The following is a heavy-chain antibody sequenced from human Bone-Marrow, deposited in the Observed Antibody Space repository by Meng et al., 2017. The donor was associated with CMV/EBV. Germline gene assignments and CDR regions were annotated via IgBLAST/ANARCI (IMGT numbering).Heavy chain of an antibody. CDR2: IYYSGST. CDR1: GGSISISNYY. D-gene: IGHD2/OR15-2a*01. V-gene: IGHV4-39*07. Sequence: QLQLQESGPGLVKPSETLSLICTVSGGSISISNYYWGWIRQPPGKGLEWIGNIYYSGSTYYNPSLKSRVTMSVDTSKNQFSLKLSSVTAADTAVYYCARDTPQNKIEYWGQGSLVSLL. J-gene: IGHJ4*02. CDR3: ARDTPQNKIEY.